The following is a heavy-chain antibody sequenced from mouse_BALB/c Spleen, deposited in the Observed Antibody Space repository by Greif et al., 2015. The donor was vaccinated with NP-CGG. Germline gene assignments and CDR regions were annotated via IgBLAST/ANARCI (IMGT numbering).Heavy chain of an antibody. Sequence: EVQLQESGGGLVQPGGSLKLSCAASGFTFSSYTMSWVRQTPEKRLEWVAYISNGGGSTYYPDTVKGRFTISRDNAKNTLYLQMSSLKSEDTAMYYCARHWPGYYGAMDYWGQGTSVTVSS. CDR2: ISNGGGST. CDR1: GFTFSSYT. V-gene: IGHV5-12-2*01. CDR3: ARHWPGYYGAMDY. D-gene: IGHD1-1*01. J-gene: IGHJ4*01.